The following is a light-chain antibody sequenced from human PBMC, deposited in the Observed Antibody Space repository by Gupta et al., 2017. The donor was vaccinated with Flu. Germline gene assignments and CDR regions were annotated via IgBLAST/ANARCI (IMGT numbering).Light chain of an antibody. V-gene: IGLV2-23*02. CDR2: EVS. CDR1: SSDVGSYNL. J-gene: IGLJ3*02. CDR3: CSYAGSSSWV. Sequence: SITISFTGTSSDVGSYNLVSWYQQHPGKAHNLMIYEVSKRPAGVSSRFSGSKSVNTASLIISGLQAEDESDYYCCSYAGSSSWVFGGGTKLTVL.